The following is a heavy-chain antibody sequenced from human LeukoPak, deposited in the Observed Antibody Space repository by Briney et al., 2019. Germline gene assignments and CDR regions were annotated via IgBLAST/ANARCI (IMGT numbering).Heavy chain of an antibody. V-gene: IGHV4-59*01. CDR3: ARGGTGDSGYDPGDWFDP. CDR1: GGSISSYY. CDR2: IYYSGST. D-gene: IGHD5-12*01. J-gene: IGHJ5*02. Sequence: PSETLSLTCTVSGGSISSYYWGWIRQPPGKGLEWIGYIYYSGSTNYNPSLKSRVTISVDTSKNQFSLKLSSVTAADTAVYYCARGGTGDSGYDPGDWFDPWGQGTLVTVSS.